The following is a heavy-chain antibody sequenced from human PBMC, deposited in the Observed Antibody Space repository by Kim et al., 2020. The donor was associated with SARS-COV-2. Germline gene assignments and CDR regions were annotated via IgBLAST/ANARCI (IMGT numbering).Heavy chain of an antibody. V-gene: IGHV3-7*03. CDR2: IKQDGSKK. D-gene: IGHD3-22*01. Sequence: GGSLRLSCAASGFTFNRYWMRWVRQAPGKGLEWVANIKQDGSKKFYVDSVKGRFTISRDNAKNSLYLQMNSLKAEDTAVYYCARGDYYYNSGYQEAFDMWGQGTKDTVSS. J-gene: IGHJ3*02. CDR3: ARGDYYYNSGYQEAFDM. CDR1: GFTFNRYW.